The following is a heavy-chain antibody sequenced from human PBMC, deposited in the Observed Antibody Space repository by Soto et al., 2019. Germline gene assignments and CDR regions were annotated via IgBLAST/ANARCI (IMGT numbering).Heavy chain of an antibody. CDR3: AREGNLGRWIQPLDS. D-gene: IGHD2-2*03. CDR2: IYYSGST. J-gene: IGHJ4*02. CDR1: GGSISSYY. V-gene: IGHV4-59*01. Sequence: SETLSLTCTVSGGSISSYYWSWIRQPPGKGLEWIGYIYYSGSTNYNPSLKSRVTISVDTSKNQFSLKLSSVTAADTAVYFCAREGNLGRWIQPLDSWGQGTLVTVSS.